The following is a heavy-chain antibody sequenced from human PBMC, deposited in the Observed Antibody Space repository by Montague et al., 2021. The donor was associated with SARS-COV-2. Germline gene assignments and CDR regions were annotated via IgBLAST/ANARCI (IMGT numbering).Heavy chain of an antibody. CDR3: ASRAPTRIVLMVYAIGGYFDY. CDR2: ISSSGSTI. J-gene: IGHJ4*02. CDR1: GFTSSSYD. V-gene: IGHV3-48*03. Sequence: SLRLSCAASGFTSSSYDINWVRQAPGKGLEWVSYISSSGSTIYYADSVKGRFTISRDNAKNSLYLQMNSLRAEDTAVYYCASRAPTRIVLMVYAIGGYFDYWGQGTLVTVSS. D-gene: IGHD2-8*01.